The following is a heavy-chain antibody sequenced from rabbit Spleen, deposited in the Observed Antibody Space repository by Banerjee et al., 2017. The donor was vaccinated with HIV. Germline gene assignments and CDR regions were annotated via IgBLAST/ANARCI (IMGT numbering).Heavy chain of an antibody. Sequence: QEQLVESGGGLVKPGASLTLTCTASSVSFTLSSYMCWVHQAPGKGLEWIACIDAGSSSFTYFATWAKGRFTISKPSSTTVTLQMTRLSAADTATYFCARDTASSFSSYGMDLWGPGTLVTVS. CDR2: IDAGSSSFT. V-gene: IGHV1S45*01. CDR1: SVSFTLSSY. D-gene: IGHD8-1*01. J-gene: IGHJ6*01. CDR3: ARDTASSFSSYGMDL.